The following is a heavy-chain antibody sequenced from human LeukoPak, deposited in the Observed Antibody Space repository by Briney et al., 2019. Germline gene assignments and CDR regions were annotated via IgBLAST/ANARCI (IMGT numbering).Heavy chain of an antibody. J-gene: IGHJ4*02. CDR2: IGVSSSSI. V-gene: IGHV3-48*01. Sequence: GGSLRLSCAASGLTFNIYSMNWVRQAPGKGLEWVSYIGVSSSSIFYADSVKGRFTISRDNAKNSVYLQVHSLRAEDTAVYYCARDISRNFDFWGQGTLVTVSS. D-gene: IGHD1-14*01. CDR1: GLTFNIYS. CDR3: ARDISRNFDF.